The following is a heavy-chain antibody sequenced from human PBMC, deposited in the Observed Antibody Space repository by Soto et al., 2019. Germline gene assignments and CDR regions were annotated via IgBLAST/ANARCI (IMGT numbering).Heavy chain of an antibody. J-gene: IGHJ4*02. Sequence: PGGSLRLSCAASGFTFSSYVMSWVRQAPGKGLEWVSSFSGSGGSTNYADSVKGRFTISRDNSKDTLYLQMNSLRAEDTAVYYCAKGIVEYCSGGSCLYYFDYWGQGTLVTVSS. V-gene: IGHV3-23*01. CDR3: AKGIVEYCSGGSCLYYFDY. CDR1: GFTFSSYV. D-gene: IGHD2-15*01. CDR2: FSGSGGST.